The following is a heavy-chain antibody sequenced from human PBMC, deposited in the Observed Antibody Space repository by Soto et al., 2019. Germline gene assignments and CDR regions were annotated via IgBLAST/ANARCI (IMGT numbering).Heavy chain of an antibody. J-gene: IGHJ2*01. CDR2: INPNSGGT. V-gene: IGHV1-2*04. CDR1: GYTFTVYY. D-gene: IGHD6-13*01. Sequence: QVQLVQSGAEVKKPGALVKVSCKASGYTFTVYYMHWVRQAPGQGLEYMGWINPNSGGTNYAQNFQGWVTMTRDTSISTAYMELSRLRSDDTAVYYCARGSQPPVAAAGPRHWYFDLWGRGTLVTVSS. CDR3: ARGSQPPVAAAGPRHWYFDL.